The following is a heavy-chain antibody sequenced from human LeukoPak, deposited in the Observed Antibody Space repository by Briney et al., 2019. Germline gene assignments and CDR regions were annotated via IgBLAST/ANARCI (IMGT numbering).Heavy chain of an antibody. CDR1: GFXFSSYS. V-gene: IGHV3-21*01. D-gene: IGHD1-7*01. CDR3: ARDGQTGTTVY. J-gene: IGHJ4*02. CDR2: ISSSSSYI. Sequence: GGSLRLSCGASGFXFSSYSINWVRQAPGKGLEWVSSISSSSSYIYYADSVKGRFTISRDNAKNSLHLQMNSLRAEDTAVYYCARDGQTGTTVYWGQGTLVTVSS.